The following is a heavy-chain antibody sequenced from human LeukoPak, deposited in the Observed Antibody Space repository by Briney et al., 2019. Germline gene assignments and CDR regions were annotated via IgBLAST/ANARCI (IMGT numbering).Heavy chain of an antibody. Sequence: ASVKVSCKASGYNFNTYYMHWVRQAPGQGLEWMGWIKPNSGDTRSAQKFQGRVIMTRDTSTGTAYMELSSLRYDDTAVYYCATNILVRDIINWFDPWGQGTLVTVSS. CDR2: IKPNSGDT. CDR3: ATNILVRDIINWFDP. CDR1: GYNFNTYY. J-gene: IGHJ5*02. D-gene: IGHD3-10*01. V-gene: IGHV1-2*02.